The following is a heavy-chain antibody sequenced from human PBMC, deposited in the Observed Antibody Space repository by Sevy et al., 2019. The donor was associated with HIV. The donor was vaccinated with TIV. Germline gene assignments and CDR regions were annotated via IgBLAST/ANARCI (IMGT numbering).Heavy chain of an antibody. CDR2: IRNKADSYTT. D-gene: IGHD6-13*01. Sequence: GESLKISCAASGFTFSDHYMEWVRQAPGKGLEWVGRIRNKADSYTTEYAASVKGRFTISRDESKNSVYLLMNSLKTEDTAVYYCATHAGIAAAGRVFDYWGQGTLVTVSS. CDR3: ATHAGIAAAGRVFDY. CDR1: GFTFSDHY. V-gene: IGHV3-72*01. J-gene: IGHJ4*02.